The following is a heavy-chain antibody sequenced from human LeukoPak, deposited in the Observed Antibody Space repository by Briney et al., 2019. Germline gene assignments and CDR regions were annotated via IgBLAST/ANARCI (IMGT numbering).Heavy chain of an antibody. J-gene: IGHJ5*01. V-gene: IGHV3-48*03. CDR1: GFSLSSFQ. Sequence: GGSLRLSCAASGFSLSSFQMNWVRQAPGKGLEWISYISDSGTTEYYADSVRGRFTISRDNAKNSLYLQMNSLTGEDTALYYCARDGTTNRYNWFDSWGQGTLVTVSS. CDR3: ARDGTTNRYNWFDS. CDR2: ISDSGTTE. D-gene: IGHD2-8*01.